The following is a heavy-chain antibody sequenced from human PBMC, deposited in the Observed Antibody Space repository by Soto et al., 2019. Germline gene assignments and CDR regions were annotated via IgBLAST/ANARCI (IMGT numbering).Heavy chain of an antibody. V-gene: IGHV1-69*08. CDR1: GGTFSSYT. D-gene: IGHD1-26*01. CDR3: ARDVVGATYFDY. Sequence: QVQLVQSGAEVKKPGSSVKVSCKASGGTFSSYTISWVRQAPGQGLEWMGRIIPILGIANYAQKFQGRVTITADKSPRTAYMERSSLRSEDTAVYYCARDVVGATYFDYWGQGTLVTVSS. CDR2: IIPILGIA. J-gene: IGHJ4*02.